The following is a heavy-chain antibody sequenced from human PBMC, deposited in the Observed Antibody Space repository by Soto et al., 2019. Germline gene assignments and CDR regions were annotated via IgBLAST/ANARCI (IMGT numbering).Heavy chain of an antibody. V-gene: IGHV4-30-4*01. CDR2: IYHSGST. D-gene: IGHD6-6*01. CDR1: GGSISSGDYY. CDR3: ARERPDGARLDP. J-gene: IGHJ5*02. Sequence: QVQLQESGPGLVKPSQTLSLTCTVSGGSISSGDYYWSWIRQPPGKGLEWIGYIYHSGSTYYNPSLKSRVTISVDPSKNQFSLKLSSVTAADTAVYYCARERPDGARLDPWGQGTLVPVSS.